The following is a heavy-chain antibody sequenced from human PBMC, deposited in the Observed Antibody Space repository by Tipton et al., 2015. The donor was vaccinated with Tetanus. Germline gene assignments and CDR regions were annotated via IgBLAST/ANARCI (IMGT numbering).Heavy chain of an antibody. CDR1: GFTFDDYA. CDR3: ARGAVITGTTFSSYYGLDV. CDR2: ISWNSGSK. Sequence: SLRLSCAASGFTFDDYAMYWVRQAPGKGLEWVSGISWNSGSKGYADSVKGRVTISRDNAKNSLYLQMNSLRAEDTALYYCARGAVITGTTFSSYYGLDVWGQGTTVTVSS. V-gene: IGHV3-9*01. D-gene: IGHD1-7*01. J-gene: IGHJ6*02.